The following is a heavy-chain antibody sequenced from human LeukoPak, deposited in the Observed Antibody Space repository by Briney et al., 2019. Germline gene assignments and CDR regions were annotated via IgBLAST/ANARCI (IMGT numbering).Heavy chain of an antibody. Sequence: ASVKVSCKASGYTFTSYYMHWVRQAPGQGLEWMGIINPSGGSTSYAQKFQGRVIMTTDTSTSTAYMELRSLRSDDTAVYYCARDLRGAVAGKGDYWGQGTLVTVSS. V-gene: IGHV1-46*01. D-gene: IGHD6-19*01. J-gene: IGHJ4*02. CDR1: GYTFTSYY. CDR2: INPSGGST. CDR3: ARDLRGAVAGKGDY.